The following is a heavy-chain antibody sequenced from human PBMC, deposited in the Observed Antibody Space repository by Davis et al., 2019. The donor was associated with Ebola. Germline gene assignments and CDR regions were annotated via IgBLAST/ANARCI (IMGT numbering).Heavy chain of an antibody. D-gene: IGHD3-16*01. CDR1: GGSISSSSYY. CDR3: ARHVRNTFGGILGWFDP. J-gene: IGHJ5*02. CDR2: IYYSGST. Sequence: PSETLSLTCTVSGGSISSSSYYWGWIRQPPGKGLEWIGSIYYSGSTYYNPSLKSRVTISVDTSKNQFSLKLSSVTAADTAVYYCARHVRNTFGGILGWFDPWGQGTLVTVSS. V-gene: IGHV4-39*01.